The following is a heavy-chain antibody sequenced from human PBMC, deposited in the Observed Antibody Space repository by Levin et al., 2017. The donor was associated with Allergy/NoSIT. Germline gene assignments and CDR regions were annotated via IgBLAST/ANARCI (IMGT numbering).Heavy chain of an antibody. CDR2: IKEDGSQK. CDR3: ASYCSSTSCYTFDY. V-gene: IGHV3-7*01. J-gene: IGHJ4*02. CDR1: GFTFSSYW. Sequence: GGSLRLSCAASGFTFSSYWMTWVRQPPGKGLEWVANIKEDGSQKYYVDSVKGRFTISRDNTENSLYLQMNSLRAEDTAVYYCASYCSSTSCYTFDYWGQGTLVTVSS. D-gene: IGHD2-2*01.